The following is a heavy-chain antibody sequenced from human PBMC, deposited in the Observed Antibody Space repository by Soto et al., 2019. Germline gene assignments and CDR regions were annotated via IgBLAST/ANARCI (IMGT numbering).Heavy chain of an antibody. CDR1: GGSFSGYY. CDR2: INHSGST. V-gene: IGHV4-34*01. D-gene: IGHD3-3*01. Sequence: PSETLSLTCAVYGGSFSGYYWSWIRQPPGKGLEWIGEINHSGSTNYNPSLKSRVTISVDTSKNQFSLKLSSVTAADTAVYYCARGRKGITIFGVVMAYYYMDVWGKGTTVTVSS. J-gene: IGHJ6*03. CDR3: ARGRKGITIFGVVMAYYYMDV.